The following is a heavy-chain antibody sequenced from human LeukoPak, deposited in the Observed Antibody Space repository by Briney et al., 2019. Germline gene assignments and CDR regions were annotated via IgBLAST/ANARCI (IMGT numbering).Heavy chain of an antibody. CDR2: ISSSSNFI. J-gene: IGHJ3*02. CDR3: ARAISDYDASDI. CDR1: GFTFSSYS. V-gene: IGHV3-21*01. Sequence: GGSLRLSCAASGFTFSSYSMNRVRQAPGKGLEWVSSISSSSNFIYYADSVKGRFTISRDNAKNSLYLQMNSLRAEDTAVYYWARAISDYDASDIWGQGKMVTVSS. D-gene: IGHD4-17*01.